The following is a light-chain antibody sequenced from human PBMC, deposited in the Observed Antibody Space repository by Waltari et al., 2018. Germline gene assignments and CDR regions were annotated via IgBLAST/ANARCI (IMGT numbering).Light chain of an antibody. Sequence: QSALTQPRSVSGSPGQSLTLPCTGRSRDVGLYAYVSWYQHQPGKAPKLIIYDVNKRPSGVPSRFSGSQSGNTASLTISGLQAEDEADYYCWSFAGRYTWVFGGGTKLSVL. CDR2: DVN. CDR1: SRDVGLYAY. J-gene: IGLJ3*02. CDR3: WSFAGRYTWV. V-gene: IGLV2-11*01.